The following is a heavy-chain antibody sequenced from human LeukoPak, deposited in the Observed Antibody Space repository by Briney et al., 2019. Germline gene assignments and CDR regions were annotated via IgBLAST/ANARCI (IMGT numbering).Heavy chain of an antibody. CDR2: ISAYNGNT. Sequence: ASVKVSCKSSGYTFTSYGISWVRQAPGQGLEWRGWISAYNGNTNYAQKLQGRVTMTTDTSTSTAYMELRSLRSDDTAVYYCARMLRCSSTSCYSARYYYYMDVWGKGTTVTVSS. J-gene: IGHJ6*03. V-gene: IGHV1-18*01. CDR1: GYTFTSYG. D-gene: IGHD2-2*01. CDR3: ARMLRCSSTSCYSARYYYYMDV.